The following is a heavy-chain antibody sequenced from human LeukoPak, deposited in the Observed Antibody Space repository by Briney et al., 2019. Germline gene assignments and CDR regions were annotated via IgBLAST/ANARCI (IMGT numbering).Heavy chain of an antibody. D-gene: IGHD6-6*01. J-gene: IGHJ4*02. V-gene: IGHV3-30*18. CDR1: GFTFSSYA. CDR2: ISSDGTKK. CDR3: AKDLSIAVSTVDY. Sequence: GGSLRLSYAASGFTFSSYAMHWVRQAPGKGLEWVAVISSDGTKKNYADSVKGRFTISRDNSKNTLYLQMNSLRAEDTAVYYCAKDLSIAVSTVDYWGQGTLVTVSS.